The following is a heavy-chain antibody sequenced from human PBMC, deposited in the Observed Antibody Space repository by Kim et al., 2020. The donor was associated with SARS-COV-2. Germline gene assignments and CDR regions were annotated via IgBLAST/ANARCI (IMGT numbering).Heavy chain of an antibody. D-gene: IGHD1-26*01. J-gene: IGHJ4*02. CDR3: ARVGVGATYDY. V-gene: IGHV4-59*01. CDR2: T. Sequence: TNYTPSLKSRVTISVDTSKNQFSLKLSSVTAADTAVYYCARVGVGATYDYWGQGTLVTVSS.